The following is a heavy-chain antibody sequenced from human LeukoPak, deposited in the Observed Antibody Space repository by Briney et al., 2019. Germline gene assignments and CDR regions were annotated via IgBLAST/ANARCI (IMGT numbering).Heavy chain of an antibody. J-gene: IGHJ5*02. CDR1: GGSMNTDGYY. CDR2: IHHKGST. CDR3: ARHMVGVRGDPYNCFDP. Sequence: PSETLSLTCSVSGGSMNTDGYYWAWLRRRPGKGLEWIANIHHKGSTAYNRSLMSRVTLSIDTSRSQFSLELRSVTVADTAIYYCARHMVGVRGDPYNCFDPWGQGFLVTVSS. D-gene: IGHD2-21*02. V-gene: IGHV4-39*07.